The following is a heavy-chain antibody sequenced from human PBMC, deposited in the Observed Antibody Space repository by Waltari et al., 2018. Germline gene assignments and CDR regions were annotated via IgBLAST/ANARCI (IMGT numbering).Heavy chain of an antibody. CDR1: GFTFSSYA. Sequence: QVQLVESGGGVVQPGRSLRLSCAASGFTFSSYAMHWVRQAPGKGLGWVAVISYDGSNKYYADSVKGRFTISRDNSKNTLYLQMNSLRAEDTAVYYCAREAYCGGDCYYYFQHWGQGTLVTVSS. J-gene: IGHJ1*01. D-gene: IGHD2-21*01. CDR2: ISYDGSNK. CDR3: AREAYCGGDCYYYFQH. V-gene: IGHV3-30-3*01.